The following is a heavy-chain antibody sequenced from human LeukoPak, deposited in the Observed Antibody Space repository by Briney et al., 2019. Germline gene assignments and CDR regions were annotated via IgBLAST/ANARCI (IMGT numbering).Heavy chain of an antibody. D-gene: IGHD2-15*01. V-gene: IGHV3-7*04. J-gene: IGHJ4*02. CDR2: IKEDGSQK. Sequence: GGSLRLSCAASGFTFSSYWMIWXXQAPGKGLEWVANIKEDGSQKYYVDSVKGRFTIXXANATNSLYLQMNSLRAEDTAVYYCARSYSLFDYWGQGTLVTVSS. CDR3: ARSYSLFDY. CDR1: GFTFSSYW.